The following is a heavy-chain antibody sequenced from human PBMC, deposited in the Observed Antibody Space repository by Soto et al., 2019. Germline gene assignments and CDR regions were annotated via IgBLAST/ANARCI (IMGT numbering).Heavy chain of an antibody. V-gene: IGHV4-30-2*01. CDR3: ARGQSYYDSSGYPNFDY. Sequence: QLQLQESGSGLVKPSQTLSLTCAVSGGSISSGGYSWSWIRQPPGKGLEWIGYIYHSGSTYYNPSLKRRVTISVDRSKNQFSLKLSSVTAADTAVYYCARGQSYYDSSGYPNFDYWGQGTLVTVSS. CDR2: IYHSGST. D-gene: IGHD3-22*01. J-gene: IGHJ4*02. CDR1: GGSISSGGYS.